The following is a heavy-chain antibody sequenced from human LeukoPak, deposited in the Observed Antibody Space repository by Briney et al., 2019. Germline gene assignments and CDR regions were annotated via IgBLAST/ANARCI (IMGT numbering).Heavy chain of an antibody. CDR1: DSSLTFYW. D-gene: IGHD2-15*01. Sequence: GESLKISCKDFDSSLTFYWISWVRQMPGKGLEWMGKIALSDSQATYNPSFQGHVTISADKSISTAYLQWSSLKASDTAMYYCARPPSPNCSGGSCLGYFDYWGQGTLVTVSS. J-gene: IGHJ4*02. CDR2: IALSDSQA. CDR3: ARPPSPNCSGGSCLGYFDY. V-gene: IGHV5-10-1*01.